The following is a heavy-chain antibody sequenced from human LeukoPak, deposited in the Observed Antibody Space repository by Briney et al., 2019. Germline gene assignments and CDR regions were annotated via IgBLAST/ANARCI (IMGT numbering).Heavy chain of an antibody. CDR2: ITSTSSYI. D-gene: IGHD3-10*01. J-gene: IGHJ4*02. CDR3: ARGHYYGSGSYPSHFDY. Sequence: AGGSLRLSCAASGFTLSSYSMNWVRQAPGKGLEWVSSITSTSSYIYYADSVKGRFTISRDNAKNSLYLQMNSLRAEDTAVYYCARGHYYGSGSYPSHFDYWGQGTLVTV. V-gene: IGHV3-21*01. CDR1: GFTLSSYS.